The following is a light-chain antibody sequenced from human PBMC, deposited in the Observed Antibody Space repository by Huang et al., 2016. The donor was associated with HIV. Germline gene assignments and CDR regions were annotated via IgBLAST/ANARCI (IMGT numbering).Light chain of an antibody. V-gene: IGKV3-15*01. J-gene: IGKJ2*01. CDR3: QQYNNRYT. CDR1: QRISSN. CDR2: GAS. Sequence: IVMTQSPATLSVSPGERATLSCRASQRISSNLAWYQQKPGQAPRLLIYGASTRATGIPARFSGSGSGTEFTLTISSLQSEDFAVYYCQQYNNRYTLGQGTKLEIK.